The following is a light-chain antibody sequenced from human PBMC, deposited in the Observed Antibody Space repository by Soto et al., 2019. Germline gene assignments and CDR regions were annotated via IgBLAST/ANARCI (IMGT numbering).Light chain of an antibody. V-gene: IGKV1-5*01. CDR2: AAS. Sequence: DIQMTQSPSTLSASIGGRVTITCRARQSIRSWLAWYQQKPGKAPRLLIYAASYLERVLPSRFSRSGSGTEFTVTISDLQPDDLATYYCQQYNSLRTFGQGTKAEI. J-gene: IGKJ1*01. CDR1: QSIRSW. CDR3: QQYNSLRT.